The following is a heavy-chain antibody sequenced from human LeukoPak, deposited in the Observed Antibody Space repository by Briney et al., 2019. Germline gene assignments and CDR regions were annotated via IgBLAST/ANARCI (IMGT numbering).Heavy chain of an antibody. Sequence: GGSLRLSCAASGFTFSSYGMHWVRQAPGKGLEWVAVIRYDGSNKYYADSVKGRFTISRDNSKNTLYLQMNSLRAEDTAVYYCAREGCSSTSCPYYYYYYYMDVWGKGTTVTVSS. CDR2: IRYDGSNK. J-gene: IGHJ6*03. D-gene: IGHD2-2*01. CDR3: AREGCSSTSCPYYYYYYYMDV. CDR1: GFTFSSYG. V-gene: IGHV3-33*01.